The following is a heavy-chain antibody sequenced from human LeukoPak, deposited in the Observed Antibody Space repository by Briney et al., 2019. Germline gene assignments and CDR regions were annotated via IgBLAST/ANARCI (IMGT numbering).Heavy chain of an antibody. CDR2: IYYSGST. J-gene: IGHJ5*02. V-gene: IGHV4-59*01. Sequence: PPETLSLTCTVSGGSISSYYWSWIRQPPGKGLEWIGYIYYSGSTNYNPSLKSRVTISVDTSKNQFSLKLSSVTAADTAVYYCARDLAGGGFDPWGQGTLVTVSS. CDR3: ARDLAGGGFDP. D-gene: IGHD3-16*01. CDR1: GGSISSYY.